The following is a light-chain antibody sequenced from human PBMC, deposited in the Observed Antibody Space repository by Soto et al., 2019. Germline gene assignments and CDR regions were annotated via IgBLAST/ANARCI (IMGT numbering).Light chain of an antibody. J-gene: IGLJ1*01. V-gene: IGLV1-44*01. CDR3: AAWDDSLNGYV. CDR2: SNN. CDR1: SSNIGSNT. Sequence: QSVLTQPPSASGTPGQWVTISCSGSSSNIGSNTVNWYQQLPGTAPKLLIYSNNQRPSGVPDRFSGSKSGTSASLAISGLQSEDEADYDCAAWDDSLNGYVFGTGTKLTVL.